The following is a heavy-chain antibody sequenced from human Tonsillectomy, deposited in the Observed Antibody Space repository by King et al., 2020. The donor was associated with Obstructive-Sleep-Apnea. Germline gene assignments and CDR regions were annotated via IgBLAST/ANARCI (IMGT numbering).Heavy chain of an antibody. J-gene: IGHJ4*02. V-gene: IGHV3-30*18. CDR1: GFTFSSYG. Sequence: VQLVESGGGVVQPGRSLRLSCAASGFTFSSYGMHWVRQAPGKGLEWVAVISYDGSNKNYADSVKGRFTISRDNSKNTPYLQMNRLRAEDTAVYYCAKEGDYAARTYSAYRGQGTLVTVSS. CDR2: ISYDGSNK. D-gene: IGHD6-6*01. CDR3: AKEGDYAARTYSAY.